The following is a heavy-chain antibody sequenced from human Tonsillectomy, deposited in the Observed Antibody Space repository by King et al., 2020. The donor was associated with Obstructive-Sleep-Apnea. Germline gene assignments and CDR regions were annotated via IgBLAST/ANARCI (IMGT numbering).Heavy chain of an antibody. V-gene: IGHV3-48*03. CDR2: ISRSGDAI. CDR1: GFTFSSYT. CDR3: AGHPSSNWFVH. D-gene: IGHD6-13*01. Sequence: VQLVESGGGLVQPGGSLRLSCEASGFTFSSYTMNWVRQAPGKGLGWLSYISRSGDAILYAEFVMGRFTPSRDNGKNSPYLNMISLGAEDTAVYYCAGHPSSNWFVHWGQGTLVTVSS. J-gene: IGHJ5*02.